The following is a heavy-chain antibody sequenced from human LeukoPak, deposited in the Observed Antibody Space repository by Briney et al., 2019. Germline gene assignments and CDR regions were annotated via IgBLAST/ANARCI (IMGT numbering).Heavy chain of an antibody. Sequence: ASVKVSCKASGGTFSSYAISWVRQAPGQGLEWMGRIIPILGIANYAQKFQGRVTITADKSTSTAYMELSSLRSEDTAVYYCARVGSGSYSPLDYWGQGTLVTVSS. CDR1: GGTFSSYA. D-gene: IGHD3-10*01. CDR2: IIPILGIA. V-gene: IGHV1-69*04. J-gene: IGHJ4*02. CDR3: ARVGSGSYSPLDY.